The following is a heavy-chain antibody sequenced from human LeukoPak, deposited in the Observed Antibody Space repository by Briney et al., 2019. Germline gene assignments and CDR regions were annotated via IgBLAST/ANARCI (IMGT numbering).Heavy chain of an antibody. V-gene: IGHV4-4*07. CDR2: IYTSGNT. D-gene: IGHD1-26*01. Sequence: PSETLSLTCTVSGGSISSYYWNWIRQPAGKGLEWIGRIYTSGNTNYNPSLKSRVTMSVDTSKDQFSLKLSSVTAADTAVYYCARAVSYSPFHYYYYYMDVWGKGTTVTVSS. J-gene: IGHJ6*03. CDR1: GGSISSYY. CDR3: ARAVSYSPFHYYYYYMDV.